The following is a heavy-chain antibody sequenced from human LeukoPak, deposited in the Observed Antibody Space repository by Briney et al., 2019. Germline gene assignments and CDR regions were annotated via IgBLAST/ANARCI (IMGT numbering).Heavy chain of an antibody. J-gene: IGHJ6*02. Sequence: GRSLRLSCAASGFTFDDYAMHWVRQAPGKGLEWVSTIKWNSGSIGYADSVKGRFTISRDNARNFLYLQTNSLRAEDTALYYCAKDRRIAAAGKYGMGVWGQGTSVTVSS. D-gene: IGHD6-13*01. CDR1: GFTFDDYA. CDR2: IKWNSGSI. CDR3: AKDRRIAAAGKYGMGV. V-gene: IGHV3-9*01.